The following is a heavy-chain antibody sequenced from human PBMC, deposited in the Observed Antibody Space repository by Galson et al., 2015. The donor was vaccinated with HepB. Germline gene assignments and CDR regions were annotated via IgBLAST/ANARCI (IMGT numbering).Heavy chain of an antibody. D-gene: IGHD3-22*01. CDR3: ARVPRSSGYFDY. V-gene: IGHV4-39*07. J-gene: IGHJ4*02. CDR2: IYYSGST. CDR1: GGSISSSSYY. Sequence: SETLSLTCTVSGGSISSSSYYWGWIRQPPGKGLEWIGSIYYSGSTYYNPSLKSRVTISVDTSKNQFSLKLSSVTAADTAVYYCARVPRSSGYFDYWGQGTLVTVSS.